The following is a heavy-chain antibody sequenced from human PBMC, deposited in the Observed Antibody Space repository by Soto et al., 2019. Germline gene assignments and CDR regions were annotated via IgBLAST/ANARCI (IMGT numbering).Heavy chain of an antibody. V-gene: IGHV3-21*01. CDR2: ISSSSSYI. CDR3: ARKEMADDAFDI. Sequence: EVQLVKSGGGLVKPGGSLRLSCAASGFTFSSYSMNWVRQAQGKGLEWVSSISSSSSYIYYADSVKGRFTISRDNAKNSLYLQMNSLRAEDTAVYYCARKEMADDAFDIWGQGTMVTVSS. J-gene: IGHJ3*02. CDR1: GFTFSSYS.